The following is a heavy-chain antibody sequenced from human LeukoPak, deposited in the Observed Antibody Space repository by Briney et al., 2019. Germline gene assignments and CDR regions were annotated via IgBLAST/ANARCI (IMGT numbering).Heavy chain of an antibody. V-gene: IGHV4-39*07. J-gene: IGHJ6*03. Sequence: SETLSLTCTVSGGSISSSTYYWGWIRQPPGKWLEWLVIIHYGASTNYNPSLKSRVTISVDTSKNQFSLKLSSVTAADTAVYYCARGYCSGGSCYSYYYYNYMDVWGKGTTVTVSS. CDR2: IHYGAST. D-gene: IGHD2-15*01. CDR1: GGSISSSTYY. CDR3: ARGYCSGGSCYSYYYYNYMDV.